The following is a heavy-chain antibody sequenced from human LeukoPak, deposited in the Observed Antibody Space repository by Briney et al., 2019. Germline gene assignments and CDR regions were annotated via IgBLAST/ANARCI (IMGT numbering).Heavy chain of an antibody. CDR3: ARYFYGGNSVYFDY. CDR2: ISSSSSSYI. Sequence: GGSLRLSCAASGFTFSSYSMNWVRQAPGKGLEWVSSISSSSSSYIYYADSVKGRFTISRDNAKNSLYLQMNSLRAEDTAVYYCARYFYGGNSVYFDYWGQGTLVTVSS. D-gene: IGHD4-23*01. CDR1: GFTFSSYS. V-gene: IGHV3-21*01. J-gene: IGHJ4*02.